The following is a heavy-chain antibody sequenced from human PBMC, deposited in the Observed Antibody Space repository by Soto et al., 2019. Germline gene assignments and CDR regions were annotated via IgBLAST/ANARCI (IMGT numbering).Heavy chain of an antibody. Sequence: GGSLRLSCVGSGFTFSSNWMTWVRQAPGKGLEWVANIRQDGSEINYVDSVKGRFTISRDNTKNSLYLQMNSLRAEDTAIYYCAREVVGSRGASDFGYWGPGTLVTVSS. D-gene: IGHD2-15*01. J-gene: IGHJ4*02. CDR1: GFTFSSNW. V-gene: IGHV3-7*04. CDR3: AREVVGSRGASDFGY. CDR2: IRQDGSEI.